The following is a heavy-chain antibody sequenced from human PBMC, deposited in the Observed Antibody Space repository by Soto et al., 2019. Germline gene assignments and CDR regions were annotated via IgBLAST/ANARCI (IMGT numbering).Heavy chain of an antibody. CDR2: IKSKTDGGTT. D-gene: IGHD2-2*01. V-gene: IGHV3-15*01. Sequence: AVGSLRLSCAASGFTFSNAWMSWVRQAPGKGLEWVGRIKSKTDGGTTDYAAPVKGRFTISRDDSKNTLYLQMNSLKTEDTAVYYCTTDDLPAAMTALFSYYYYGMDVWGQGTTVIVSS. CDR1: GFTFSNAW. CDR3: TTDDLPAAMTALFSYYYYGMDV. J-gene: IGHJ6*02.